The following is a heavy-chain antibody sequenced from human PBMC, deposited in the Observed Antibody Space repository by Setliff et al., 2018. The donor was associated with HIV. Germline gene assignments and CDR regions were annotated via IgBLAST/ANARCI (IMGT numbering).Heavy chain of an antibody. D-gene: IGHD6-13*01. Sequence: PGESLKISCKGSGYSFTNYWIGWVRQVPGKGLEWMGIIYPGDSDTRYSPSFHGQVTISADKPISTAYLQWSSLKALDTAMYYCARSGTGYSSSWDVPDFDYWGQGTLVTVSS. V-gene: IGHV5-51*01. CDR3: ARSGTGYSSSWDVPDFDY. CDR1: GYSFTNYW. J-gene: IGHJ4*02. CDR2: IYPGDSDT.